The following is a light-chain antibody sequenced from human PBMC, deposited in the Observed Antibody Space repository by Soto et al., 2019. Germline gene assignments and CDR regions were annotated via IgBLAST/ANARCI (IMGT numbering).Light chain of an antibody. CDR2: EVN. J-gene: IGLJ1*01. V-gene: IGLV2-14*01. CDR1: SSDVGGYDY. CDR3: SSYSISTAYL. Sequence: QTFLTHPASLSGSPGQSITISCTGTSSDVGGYDYVSWYQLHPGKAPKLMVFEVNNRPSGVSYRFSGSKSGNTASLTISGLQAEDEADYFCSSYSISTAYLFGTGTKVTVL.